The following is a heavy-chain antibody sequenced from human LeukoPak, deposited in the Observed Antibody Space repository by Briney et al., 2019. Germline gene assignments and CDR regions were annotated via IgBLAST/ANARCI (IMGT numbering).Heavy chain of an antibody. V-gene: IGHV3-30-3*01. Sequence: GGSLRLSCAASGFTFSSYAMHWVRQAPGKGLEWVAVISYDGSNKYYADSVKGRFTISRDNSKNTLYLQMNSLRAEDTAVYYCARDLSPQSCSRGSCLRSWGQGTLVTVSS. CDR3: ARDLSPQSCSRGSCLRS. CDR1: GFTFSSYA. D-gene: IGHD2-15*01. CDR2: ISYDGSNK. J-gene: IGHJ4*02.